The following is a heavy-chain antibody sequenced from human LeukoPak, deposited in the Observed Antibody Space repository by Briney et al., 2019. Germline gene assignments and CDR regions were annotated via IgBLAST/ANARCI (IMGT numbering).Heavy chain of an antibody. CDR2: INPSGGST. D-gene: IGHD1-1*01. J-gene: IGHJ6*02. V-gene: IGHV1-46*01. Sequence: ASVKVSCRASGYTFTSYYMHWVRQAPGQGLEWMGIINPSGGSTSYAQKFQGRVTMTRDTSTSTVYMELSSLRSEDTAVYYCARNLPGVERRYYGMDVWGQGTTVTVSS. CDR1: GYTFTSYY. CDR3: ARNLPGVERRYYGMDV.